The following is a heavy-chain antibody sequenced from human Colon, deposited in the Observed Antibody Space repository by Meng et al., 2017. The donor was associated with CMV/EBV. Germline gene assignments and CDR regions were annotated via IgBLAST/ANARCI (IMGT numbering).Heavy chain of an antibody. CDR3: ARDFGSYFDY. J-gene: IGHJ4*02. D-gene: IGHD3-10*01. Sequence: SETLSLTCTVSGDSIRSYYWTWIRQSPGRGLEFIGHIFSGGSPNYNPSLNSRVTITQDIFKNQFSLKLTSVTAADTATYYCARDFGSYFDYWGQGILVTVSS. CDR1: GDSIRSYY. CDR2: IFSGGSP. V-gene: IGHV4-59*01.